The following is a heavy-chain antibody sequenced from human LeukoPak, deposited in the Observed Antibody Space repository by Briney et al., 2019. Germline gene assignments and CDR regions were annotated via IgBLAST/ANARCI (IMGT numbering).Heavy chain of an antibody. Sequence: GGSLRLSCEASGFTFSNYWISWVRQAPGKGLEWVANIKEDGSEEYYVDSVKGRFTISRDNSKNTLYLQMNSLRAEDTAVYYCAKEDEQWLVHFDYWGQGTLVTVSS. V-gene: IGHV3-7*03. D-gene: IGHD6-19*01. CDR2: IKEDGSEE. CDR1: GFTFSNYW. CDR3: AKEDEQWLVHFDY. J-gene: IGHJ4*02.